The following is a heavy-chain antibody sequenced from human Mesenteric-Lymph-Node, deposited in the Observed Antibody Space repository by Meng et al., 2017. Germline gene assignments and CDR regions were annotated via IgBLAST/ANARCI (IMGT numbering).Heavy chain of an antibody. J-gene: IGHJ4*02. Sequence: SETLSLTCAVYGGSFSGHYWSWICQPPGKGLEWIGEINHSGSTNYNTSLKSRGTMSVDTSKNQFSLKLSSVTAADTAVYYCARGLGYCSGGSCYRGDYWGQGTLVTVSS. CDR2: INHSGST. CDR1: GGSFSGHY. V-gene: IGHV4-34*01. CDR3: ARGLGYCSGGSCYRGDY. D-gene: IGHD2-15*01.